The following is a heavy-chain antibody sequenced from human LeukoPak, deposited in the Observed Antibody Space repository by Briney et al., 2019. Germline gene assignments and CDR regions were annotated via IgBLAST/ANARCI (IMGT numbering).Heavy chain of an antibody. J-gene: IGHJ3*01. Sequence: SETLSLTCTVSGDSISSYYWSWIRQPPGKGLEWIGCIYYSGSTIYNPSLKSRVTMSLDTSKNQFSLKLRSVTAADTAVYYCARGVISTDAFDVWGQGTMVTVSS. CDR2: IYYSGST. CDR1: GDSISSYY. V-gene: IGHV4-59*01. CDR3: ARGVISTDAFDV. D-gene: IGHD3-3*02.